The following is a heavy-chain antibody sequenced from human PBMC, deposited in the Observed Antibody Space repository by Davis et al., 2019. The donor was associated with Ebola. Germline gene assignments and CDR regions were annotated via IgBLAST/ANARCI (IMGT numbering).Heavy chain of an antibody. CDR3: ARVDSSSWFNWFDP. D-gene: IGHD6-13*01. Sequence: AASVKVSCKASGDTFTGTGYYLHWVRQAPGQRLEWMGWINAGNGNTKYSQKFQGRVTITRDTSASTAYMELSSLRSEDTAVYYCARVDSSSWFNWFDPWGQGTLVTVSS. CDR1: GDTFTGTGY. CDR2: INAGNGNT. V-gene: IGHV1-3*01. J-gene: IGHJ5*02.